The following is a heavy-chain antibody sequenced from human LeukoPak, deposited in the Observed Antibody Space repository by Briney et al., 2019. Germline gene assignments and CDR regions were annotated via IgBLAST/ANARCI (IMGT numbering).Heavy chain of an antibody. CDR3: ASGENIAAAGPHDY. CDR1: GGSISIGVYY. D-gene: IGHD6-13*01. V-gene: IGHV4-39*07. CDR2: IYYSGST. Sequence: TLSLTYTVSGGSISIGVYYWGWIRQPPGKGLEWIGSIYYSGSTYYNPSLKSRVTISVDTSKNQFSLKLSSVTAADTAVYYCASGENIAAAGPHDYWGQGTLVTVSS. J-gene: IGHJ4*02.